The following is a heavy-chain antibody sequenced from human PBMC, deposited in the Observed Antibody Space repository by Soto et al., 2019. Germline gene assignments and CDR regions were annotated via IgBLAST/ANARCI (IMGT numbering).Heavy chain of an antibody. V-gene: IGHV3-7*01. CDR2: IKQDESHI. D-gene: IGHD3-10*01. Sequence: LRLSCTPFVVIVSEHSRRLVRKAPGKGLEWVANIKQDESHINYLDSVKGRFTISRDNAKNSLYLQMNSLRDEDTAVYFCARDPDGIIDFDYWGQGTQVTVSS. J-gene: IGHJ4*02. CDR1: VVIVSEHS. CDR3: ARDPDGIIDFDY.